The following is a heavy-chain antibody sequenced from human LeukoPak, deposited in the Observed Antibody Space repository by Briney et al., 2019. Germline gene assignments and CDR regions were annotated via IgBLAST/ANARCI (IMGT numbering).Heavy chain of an antibody. V-gene: IGHV3-66*02. CDR2: IYSGGST. CDR1: GFTVSSNY. J-gene: IGHJ3*02. Sequence: PGGSLRLSGAASGFTVSSNYMSWVRQAPGKGLEWVSVIYSGGSTYYADSVKGRFTISRDNSKNTLYLQMNSLRAEDTAVYYCARPAIRAPGAFDIWGQGTMVTVSS. D-gene: IGHD2-21*01. CDR3: ARPAIRAPGAFDI.